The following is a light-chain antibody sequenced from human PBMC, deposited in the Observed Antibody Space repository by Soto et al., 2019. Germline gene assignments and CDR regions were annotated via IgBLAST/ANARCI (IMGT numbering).Light chain of an antibody. CDR2: EGS. CDR1: SSDVGSFNL. Sequence: QSALTQPASVSGSPGQSITISCTGTSSDVGSFNLVSWYQHHPGKIPRLIIYEGSRRPSGVSDRFSASKSGNAASLTISGLQAEDEADYYCCSYAPDSSYVLGTGNKVTVL. CDR3: CSYAPDSSYV. J-gene: IGLJ1*01. V-gene: IGLV2-23*01.